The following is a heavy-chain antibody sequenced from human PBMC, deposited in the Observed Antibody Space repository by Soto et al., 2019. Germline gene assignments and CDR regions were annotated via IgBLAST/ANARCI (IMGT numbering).Heavy chain of an antibody. CDR3: ARAPSWYIFDY. D-gene: IGHD6-13*01. Sequence: ALVKVACKASGYTFTTYATHWVRQAPGQRLEWMGWINAANGNTKYSQKFQGRVTITRDTSASTAYMELSSLRSEDTAVYYCARAPSWYIFDYQGQGTLVTVSS. CDR2: INAANGNT. J-gene: IGHJ4*02. CDR1: GYTFTTYA. V-gene: IGHV1-3*01.